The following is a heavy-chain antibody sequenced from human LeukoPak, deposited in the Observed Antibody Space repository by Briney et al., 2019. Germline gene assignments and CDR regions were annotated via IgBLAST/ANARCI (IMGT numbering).Heavy chain of an antibody. CDR1: GGTFSSYA. J-gene: IGHJ1*01. Sequence: GSSVKVSCKASGGTFSSYAISWVRQAPGQGLEWMGGIIPIFGTANYAQKFQGRVTITTDESTSTAYMELSSLRSEDTAVYYCARALYSSGLHGGEYFQHWGQGTLVTVSS. D-gene: IGHD6-19*01. V-gene: IGHV1-69*05. CDR2: IIPIFGTA. CDR3: ARALYSSGLHGGEYFQH.